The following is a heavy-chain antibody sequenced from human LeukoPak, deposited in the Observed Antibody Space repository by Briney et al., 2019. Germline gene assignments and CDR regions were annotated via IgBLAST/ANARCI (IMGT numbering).Heavy chain of an antibody. CDR2: IYYSGST. J-gene: IGHJ4*02. CDR3: ARPSFGAWDL. CDR1: GGSISSYY. D-gene: IGHD1-26*01. V-gene: IGHV4-59*01. Sequence: KPSETLSLTCTVSGGSISSYYWSWIRQPPGKGLEWIGYIYYSGSTNYNPSLKSRVTISVDTSNNQFSLKLSSVTAADTAVYYCARPSFGAWDLWGQGTLVTVSS.